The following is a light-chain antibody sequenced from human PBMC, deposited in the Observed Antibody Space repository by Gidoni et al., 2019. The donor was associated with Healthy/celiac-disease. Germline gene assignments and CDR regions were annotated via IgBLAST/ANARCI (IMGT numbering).Light chain of an antibody. CDR3: QQYGSSPLT. V-gene: IGKV3-20*01. CDR1: QSVSSSY. J-gene: IGKJ4*01. Sequence: LVLTQSPGTMFLSPGERATLSCRASQSVSSSYLAWYQQKPGQAPRLLIYGASSRATGIPNRFSGSGSGTDFTLTISRLEPEDFAVYYCQQYGSSPLTFGGGTKVEIK. CDR2: GAS.